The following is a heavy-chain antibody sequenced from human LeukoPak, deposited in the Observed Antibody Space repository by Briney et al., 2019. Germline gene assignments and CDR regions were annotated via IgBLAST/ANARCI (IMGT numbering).Heavy chain of an antibody. Sequence: SETLSLTCTVSGGSISSGYYWGWIRQPPGKGLEWIGSIYHSGSTYYNPSLKSRVTISVDTSKNQFSLKLSSVTAADTAVYYCASIDSSGYYYYFDYWGQGTLVTVSS. CDR2: IYHSGST. V-gene: IGHV4-38-2*02. CDR1: GGSISSGYY. J-gene: IGHJ4*02. D-gene: IGHD3-22*01. CDR3: ASIDSSGYYYYFDY.